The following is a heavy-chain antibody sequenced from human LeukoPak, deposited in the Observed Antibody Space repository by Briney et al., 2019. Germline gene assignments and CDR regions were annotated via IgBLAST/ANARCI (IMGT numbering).Heavy chain of an antibody. V-gene: IGHV4-34*01. CDR2: INHSGST. D-gene: IGHD2-15*01. J-gene: IGHJ6*04. Sequence: SETLSLTCAVYGGSFSGYHWSWIRQPPGKGLEWIGEINHSGSTNYNPSLKSRVTISVDTSKNQFSLELSSVTAADTAVYYCARNRIVVVVAATRYYYYGMDVWGKGTTVTVSS. CDR3: ARNRIVVVVAATRYYYYGMDV. CDR1: GGSFSGYH.